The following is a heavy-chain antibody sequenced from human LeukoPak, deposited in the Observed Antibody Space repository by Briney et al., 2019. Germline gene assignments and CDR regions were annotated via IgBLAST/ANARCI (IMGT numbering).Heavy chain of an antibody. CDR2: IGTAGDT. D-gene: IGHD6-6*01. V-gene: IGHV3-13*01. Sequence: GGSLRLSCAASGFTYSSYDMHWVRQATGKALEWVSAIGTAGDTYYPGSVKGRFTISRENAKNSLYLQMNSLRAGDTAVYYCARGRAAGPSSDFDIWGQGTMVTVSS. CDR3: ARGRAAGPSSDFDI. J-gene: IGHJ3*02. CDR1: GFTYSSYD.